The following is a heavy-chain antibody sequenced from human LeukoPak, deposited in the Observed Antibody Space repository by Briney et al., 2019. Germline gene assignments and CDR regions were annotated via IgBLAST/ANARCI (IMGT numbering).Heavy chain of an antibody. J-gene: IGHJ4*02. CDR2: ISAYNGNT. CDR3: ARDRITLVRGVINHPSDY. CDR1: GYTFTSFG. D-gene: IGHD3-10*01. Sequence: GASVKVSCKTSGYTFTSFGLNWVRQAPGQGLEWMGWISAYNGNTNYAQNLQDRVTMTTDTSTSTAYMQLRSLRSDDTAVYYCARDRITLVRGVINHPSDYWGQGTLVTVPS. V-gene: IGHV1-18*01.